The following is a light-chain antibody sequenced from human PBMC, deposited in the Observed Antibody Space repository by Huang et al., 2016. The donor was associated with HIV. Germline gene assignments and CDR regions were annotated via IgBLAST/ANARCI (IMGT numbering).Light chain of an antibody. CDR1: QGISSA. J-gene: IGKJ5*01. CDR2: DAS. V-gene: IGKV1D-13*01. CDR3: QQFNNYLT. Sequence: AIQLTQSPSSLSASVGDRVTNTCRACQGISSALAWYQQKPEKAPKLLIYDASSLESGVPSRFSGRRSGTAFTLTISRLQPEDFATYYCQQFNNYLTFGQGTRLEIK.